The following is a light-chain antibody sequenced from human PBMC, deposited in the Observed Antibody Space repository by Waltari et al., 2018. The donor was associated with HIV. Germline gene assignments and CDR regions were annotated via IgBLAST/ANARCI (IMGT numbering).Light chain of an antibody. Sequence: SYVLTQPPSVSVAPGETARITCGGNNIGGKSVHWYQQKPGQAPVLLIFDGSDRPPGIPGRFSGANSGNTATLTSSRVEAGDEADYYCQVWDRSSDHWVFGGGTKLPVL. CDR2: DGS. J-gene: IGLJ3*02. CDR1: NIGGKS. CDR3: QVWDRSSDHWV. V-gene: IGLV3-21*04.